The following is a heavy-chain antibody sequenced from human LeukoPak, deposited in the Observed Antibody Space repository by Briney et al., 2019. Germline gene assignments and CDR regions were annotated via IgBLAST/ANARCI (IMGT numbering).Heavy chain of an antibody. Sequence: TSETLSLTCTVSGGSIGSHYWSWIRQSPGKGLEWIAYIYTSGSTNYNPSLKSRVSMSIDTSKKQFSLKVTSVTATDTAVYYCARHITNSGSAFDLWGRGTLATVSS. CDR3: ARHITNSGSAFDL. CDR2: IYTSGST. J-gene: IGHJ2*01. CDR1: GGSIGSHY. V-gene: IGHV4-4*09. D-gene: IGHD3-10*01.